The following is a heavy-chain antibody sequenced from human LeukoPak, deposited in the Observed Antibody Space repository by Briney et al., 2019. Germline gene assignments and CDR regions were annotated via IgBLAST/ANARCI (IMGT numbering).Heavy chain of an antibody. CDR2: IYYSGST. Sequence: SETLSLTCTVSGGSISSGSYYWSWIRQLPGKGLEWIGYIYYSGSTYYNPSLKSRVTISVDTSKNQFSLKLSSVTAADTAVYYCARERFSYYYYYGMDVWGQGTTVTVSS. V-gene: IGHV4-30-4*08. J-gene: IGHJ6*02. D-gene: IGHD4-17*01. CDR1: GGSISSGSYY. CDR3: ARERFSYYYYYGMDV.